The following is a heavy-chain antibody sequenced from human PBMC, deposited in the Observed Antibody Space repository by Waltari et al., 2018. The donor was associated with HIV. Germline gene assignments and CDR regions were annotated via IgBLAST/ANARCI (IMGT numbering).Heavy chain of an antibody. D-gene: IGHD3-10*01. CDR2: SWAYDGNR. CDR1: GYDLTSHG. CDR3: ARGGGTWLQETHYYKGLDV. J-gene: IGHJ6*02. V-gene: IGHV1-18*04. Sequence: QVQLMQSGPEMRKPGASVTISCRAAGYDLTSHGITCVRQAPGQGLGCVGGSWAYDGNRDIERGFKDGVSLTTDKSTTTAFFELRNRRLDDTATYYCARGGGTWLQETHYYKGLDVWGQGTTVIVSS.